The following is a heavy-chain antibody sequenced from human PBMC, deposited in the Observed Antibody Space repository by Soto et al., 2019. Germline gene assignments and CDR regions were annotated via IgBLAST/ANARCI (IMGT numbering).Heavy chain of an antibody. J-gene: IGHJ5*02. V-gene: IGHV3-30*18. D-gene: IGHD6-6*01. CDR3: AKEMFPRTVLDSSSPWGDA. CDR1: GFTLNTYG. CDR2: ISYDGSHE. Sequence: QVQLVESGGGVVQPGRSLRLSCVASGFTLNTYGMHWVRQAPGKGLEWVALISYDGSHEYYADSVKGRFTISRDISKNTLFLQMNSLRPEDTAVYYCAKEMFPRTVLDSSSPWGDAWGQGTLDTVSS.